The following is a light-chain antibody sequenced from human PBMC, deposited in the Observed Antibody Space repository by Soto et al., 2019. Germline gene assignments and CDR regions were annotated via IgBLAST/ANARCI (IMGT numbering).Light chain of an antibody. Sequence: EVVLTQSPATLSVSAGGTVTLSCRASQSVRTNVAWYQQIPGQAPRLLVYGASTRATGVPASFTGSGSGIEFSLTISSLLSEDSAFYYCQQYFNWPLTWTFGPGTKVQIK. CDR3: QQYFNWPLTWT. J-gene: IGKJ1*01. V-gene: IGKV3-15*01. CDR2: GAS. CDR1: QSVRTN.